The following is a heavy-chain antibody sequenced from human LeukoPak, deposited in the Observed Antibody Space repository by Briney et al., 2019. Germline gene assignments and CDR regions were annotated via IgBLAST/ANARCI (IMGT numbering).Heavy chain of an antibody. CDR2: INPNSGGT. D-gene: IGHD6-13*01. V-gene: IGHV1-2*02. CDR3: ARGATAGRFSLRPTGAYYMDV. CDR1: GHTFTGYY. Sequence: ASVKVSCKASGHTFTGYYMHWVRQAPGQGLEWMGWINPNSGGTNCAQKFQGRVTMTRDTSINTAYMELSSLRFDDTAVYYCARGATAGRFSLRPTGAYYMDVWGKGTTVTVSS. J-gene: IGHJ6*03.